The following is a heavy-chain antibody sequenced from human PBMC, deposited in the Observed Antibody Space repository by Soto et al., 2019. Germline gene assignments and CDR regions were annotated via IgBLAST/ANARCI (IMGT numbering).Heavy chain of an antibody. CDR1: GFSLSNAGMG. D-gene: IGHD6-13*01. CDR2: IFSNDEK. CDR3: ARYLPYSSNFFDC. Sequence: KESGPVLVKPTETLTLTCTVSGFSLSNAGMGVSWIRQPPGKALEWLAHIFSNDEKSYSTSLKRRLTISKDTSKSQVVLTTTNMDPVDTATFYCARYLPYSSNFFDCWGQGTLVTVSS. V-gene: IGHV2-26*01. J-gene: IGHJ4*02.